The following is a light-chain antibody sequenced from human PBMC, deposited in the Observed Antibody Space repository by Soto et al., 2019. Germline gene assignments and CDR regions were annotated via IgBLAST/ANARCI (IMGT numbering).Light chain of an antibody. V-gene: IGKV3-15*01. CDR3: QQYNNWPFS. J-gene: IGKJ5*01. CDR2: DVS. Sequence: SPATLSVSPGERATLSCRAGQGVTTNLAWYQQKSGQSPRLLIYDVSIRATGVPARFSATGSETDFTLTISGLQSEDSAVYFCQQYNNWPFSFGQGTRLEIK. CDR1: QGVTTN.